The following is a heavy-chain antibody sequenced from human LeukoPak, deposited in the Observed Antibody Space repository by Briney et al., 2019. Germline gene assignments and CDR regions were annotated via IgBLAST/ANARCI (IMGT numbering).Heavy chain of an antibody. Sequence: SETLSLTCTVSGGSISSSSYYWGWIRQPPGKGLVWIGRIYYSGSTYYSQSLKSRVTISVDTSKNRFSLKLSSVTAADTAVYYCARRNRGDGLGYFDYWGQGTLVTVSS. CDR2: IYYSGST. V-gene: IGHV4-39*01. CDR1: GGSISSSSYY. D-gene: IGHD3-16*01. CDR3: ARRNRGDGLGYFDY. J-gene: IGHJ4*02.